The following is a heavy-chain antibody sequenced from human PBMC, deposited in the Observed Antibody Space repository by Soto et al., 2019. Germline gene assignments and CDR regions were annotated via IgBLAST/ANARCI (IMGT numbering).Heavy chain of an antibody. CDR1: GFTFSSYA. V-gene: IGHV3-23*01. CDR3: AKGPDSSGYDPRGFDY. CDR2: ISGSGGST. J-gene: IGHJ4*02. D-gene: IGHD5-12*01. Sequence: EVQLLESGGGLVQPGGSLRLSCAASGFTFSSYAMSWVRQAPGKGLEWVSAISGSGGSTYYADSVKGRFTISRDNSQTTLYLQMTSLRAEDTAVYYCAKGPDSSGYDPRGFDYWGQGTLVTVSS.